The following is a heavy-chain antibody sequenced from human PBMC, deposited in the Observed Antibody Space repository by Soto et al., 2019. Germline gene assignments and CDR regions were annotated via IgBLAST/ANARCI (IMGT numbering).Heavy chain of an antibody. CDR3: ARQALKIVGQNWFDP. CDR2: INHSGST. CDR1: GGSFSGYY. J-gene: IGHJ5*02. V-gene: IGHV4-34*01. Sequence: PSETLSLTCAVYGGSFSGYYWSWIRQPPGKGLEWIGEINHSGSTNYNPSLKSRVTISVDTSKNQFSLKLSSVTAADTAVYYCARQALKIVGQNWFDPWAQGTLVTVS. D-gene: IGHD3-22*01.